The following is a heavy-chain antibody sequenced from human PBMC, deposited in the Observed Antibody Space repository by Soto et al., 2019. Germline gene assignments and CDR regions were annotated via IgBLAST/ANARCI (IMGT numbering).Heavy chain of an antibody. D-gene: IGHD4-17*01. V-gene: IGHV1-8*01. CDR2: MNPNSGNT. CDR1: GYTFTSHD. CDR3: ARWDYGVYARFDY. Sequence: QVQLVQSGAEVKKSGASVKVSCKASGYTFTSHDINWVRQATGQGLEWMGCMNPNSGNTGYAQKFQGRVTMTRNTSISTAYRELSSLRSEDTAVYYCARWDYGVYARFDYWGQGTLVTVSS. J-gene: IGHJ4*02.